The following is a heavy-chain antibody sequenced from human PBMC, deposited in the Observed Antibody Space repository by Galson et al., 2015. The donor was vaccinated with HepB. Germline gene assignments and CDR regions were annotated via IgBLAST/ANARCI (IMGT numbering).Heavy chain of an antibody. Sequence: SVKVSCKASGGTFSSYTISWVRQAPGQGLEWTGRIIPILGIANYAQKFQGRVTITADKSTSTAYMGLSSLRSEDTAVYYCACWYYYGSGSVSDAFDIWGQGTMVTVSS. CDR3: ACWYYYGSGSVSDAFDI. J-gene: IGHJ3*02. CDR1: GGTFSSYT. D-gene: IGHD3-10*01. V-gene: IGHV1-69*02. CDR2: IIPILGIA.